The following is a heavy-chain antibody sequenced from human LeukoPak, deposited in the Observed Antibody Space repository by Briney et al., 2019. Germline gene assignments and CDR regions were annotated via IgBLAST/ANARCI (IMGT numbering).Heavy chain of an antibody. CDR3: ATHTSGSYRP. Sequence: SETLSLTCNVSGGSIRSDYWRWLRHSTGKGLEGFGYIYYSGSTYYNPSLKSRVTISVDTSKNQFSLKLSSVTAADTAVYYCATHTSGSYRPWGQGTLVTVSS. D-gene: IGHD1-26*01. CDR2: IYYSGST. J-gene: IGHJ4*02. V-gene: IGHV4-59*12. CDR1: GGSIRSDY.